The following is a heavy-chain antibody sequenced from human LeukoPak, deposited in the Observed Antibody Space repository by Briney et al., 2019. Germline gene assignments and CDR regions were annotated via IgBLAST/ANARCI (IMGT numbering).Heavy chain of an antibody. V-gene: IGHV1-2*02. Sequence: ASVKVSCKASGYTFTGYYMHWVRQAPGQGLEWMGWINPNSGGTNYAQKFQGRVTMTRDTSISTAYMELSRLRSDDTAVYYCARAAVLQRGIDYWGQGTLVTVSS. CDR3: ARAAVLQRGIDY. D-gene: IGHD1-1*01. CDR2: INPNSGGT. J-gene: IGHJ4*02. CDR1: GYTFTGYY.